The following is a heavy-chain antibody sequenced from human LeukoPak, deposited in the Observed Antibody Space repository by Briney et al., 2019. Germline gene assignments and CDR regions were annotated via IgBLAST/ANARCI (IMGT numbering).Heavy chain of an antibody. Sequence: ASVKVSCKASGYTFTNYYMHWVRQAPGQGLEWMGIINPSGGSTSYAQKFQGRVTMTRDTSTSTVYMELSSLRSEDTAVYYCAREDIVVVPAAWIYYGMDVWGQGTTVTVSS. J-gene: IGHJ6*02. CDR1: GYTFTNYY. CDR2: INPSGGST. V-gene: IGHV1-46*01. D-gene: IGHD2-2*01. CDR3: AREDIVVVPAAWIYYGMDV.